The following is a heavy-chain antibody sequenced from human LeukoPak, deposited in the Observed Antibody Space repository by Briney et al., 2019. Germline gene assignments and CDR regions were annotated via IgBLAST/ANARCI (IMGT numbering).Heavy chain of an antibody. J-gene: IGHJ4*02. CDR1: GFTFSNYN. CDR3: VRIRPYYDSSGYLDY. D-gene: IGHD3-22*01. Sequence: GGSLRLSCAASGFTFSNYNMNWVRQAPGKGLEWVSSISSSSSYIYYADSVKGRFTISRDNAKNSLYLQMNSLRAEDTAVYYCVRIRPYYDSSGYLDYWGQGTLVAVSS. V-gene: IGHV3-21*01. CDR2: ISSSSSYI.